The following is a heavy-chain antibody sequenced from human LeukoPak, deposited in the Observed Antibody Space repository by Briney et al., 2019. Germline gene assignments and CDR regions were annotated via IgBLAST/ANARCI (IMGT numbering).Heavy chain of an antibody. V-gene: IGHV3-48*01. D-gene: IGHD3-22*01. CDR2: ISSSSSTI. CDR1: GFTFSSHS. CDR3: ARGAYYYED. Sequence: GGSLRLSCAASGFTFSSHSMNWVRQAPGKGLEWVSYISSSSSTIYYADSVKGRFTISRDNAKNSLYLQMNSLRAEDTAVYYCARGAYYYEDWGQGTLVTVSS. J-gene: IGHJ4*02.